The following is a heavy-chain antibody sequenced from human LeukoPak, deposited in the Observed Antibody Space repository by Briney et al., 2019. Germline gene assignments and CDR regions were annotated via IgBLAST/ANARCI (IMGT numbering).Heavy chain of an antibody. V-gene: IGHV1-69*06. CDR2: IIPIFGTA. Sequence: GSSVKVSCKASGGTFSSYAISWVRQAPGQGLEWMGGIIPIFGTANYAQKFQGRVTITADTSTSTAYMELSSLRSEETAVYYCARDQGLTAPPPYGLDVWGQGTTVTVSS. CDR1: GGTFSSYA. J-gene: IGHJ6*02. D-gene: IGHD5-18*01. CDR3: ARDQGLTAPPPYGLDV.